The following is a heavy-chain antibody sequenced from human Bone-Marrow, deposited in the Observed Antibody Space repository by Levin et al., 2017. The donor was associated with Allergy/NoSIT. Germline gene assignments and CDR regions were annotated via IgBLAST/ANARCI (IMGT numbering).Heavy chain of an antibody. CDR2: ISGIADTT. V-gene: IGHV3-23*01. Sequence: GGSLRLSCTTSGFTFNKFAMSWVRQAPGKGLEWVSAISGIADTTDYSDSVKGRFTISRDNSKNTLYLQMGGLRAEDTAVYYCANLFPYYSTFAMGGQGTLVTVSS. D-gene: IGHD4-11*01. CDR1: GFTFNKFA. J-gene: IGHJ4*02. CDR3: ANLFPYYSTFAM.